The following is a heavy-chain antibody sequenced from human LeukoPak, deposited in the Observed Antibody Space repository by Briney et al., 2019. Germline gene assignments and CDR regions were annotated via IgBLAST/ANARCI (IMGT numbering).Heavy chain of an antibody. CDR1: GGSISSYY. V-gene: IGHV4-4*07. D-gene: IGHD3-22*01. J-gene: IGHJ6*03. Sequence: SETLSLTCTVSGGSISSYYWSWIRQPAGKGLEWIGRIYSTGSANYNPSLKSRVTISVDTSKNQFSLKLSSVTAADTAVYYCARENYDSSGYYWDYMDVWGKGTTVTISS. CDR2: IYSTGSA. CDR3: ARENYDSSGYYWDYMDV.